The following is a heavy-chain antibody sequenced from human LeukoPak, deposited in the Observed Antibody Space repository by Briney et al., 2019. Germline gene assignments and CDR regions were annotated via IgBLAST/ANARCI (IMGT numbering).Heavy chain of an antibody. CDR1: GYSFTSYW. CDR2: IYPGDSNT. D-gene: IGHD3-22*01. CDR3: ARHKFYYDTDAFDI. V-gene: IGHV5-51*01. Sequence: GESLKISCKGSGYSFTSYWIGWVRQMPGKGLEWMGIIYPGDSNTRYSPSFQGQVTISADKSISTAYLQWSGLKASDTAMYYCARHKFYYDTDAFDIWGQGTMVTVSS. J-gene: IGHJ3*02.